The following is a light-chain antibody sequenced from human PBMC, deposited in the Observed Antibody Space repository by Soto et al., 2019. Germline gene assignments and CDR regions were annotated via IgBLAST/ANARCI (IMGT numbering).Light chain of an antibody. V-gene: IGKV1-5*03. CDR3: QQHNNYPFT. CDR1: QSISSW. J-gene: IGKJ3*01. CDR2: KAS. Sequence: DIPMTQSPSTLSASVGDRVTITCRASQSISSWLAWYQQKPGTAPKLLIYKASSLKSGVPSRFSGSESGTEFTLTISSLQPDDFAPYYCQQHNNYPFTFGPGTKVDIK.